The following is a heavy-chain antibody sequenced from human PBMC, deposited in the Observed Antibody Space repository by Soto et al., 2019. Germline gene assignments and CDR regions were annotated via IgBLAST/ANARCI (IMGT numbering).Heavy chain of an antibody. CDR1: GFTFDDYA. CDR2: ISWNSGSM. CDR3: AKGTYSAYLTPFDY. D-gene: IGHD5-12*01. J-gene: IGHJ4*02. Sequence: EVQLVESGGGLVQPGRSLRLSCAASGFTFDDYAMHWVRQAPGKGLEWVSGISWNSGSMGYADSVKGRFTIARDNAKNSLYLQMNSLRAEDTALYYCAKGTYSAYLTPFDYWGQGTLVTVSS. V-gene: IGHV3-9*01.